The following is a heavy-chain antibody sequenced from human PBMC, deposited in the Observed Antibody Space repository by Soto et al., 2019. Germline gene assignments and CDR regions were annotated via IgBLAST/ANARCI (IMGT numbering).Heavy chain of an antibody. J-gene: IGHJ4*02. D-gene: IGHD5-18*01. CDR1: GFTFSSYG. V-gene: IGHV3-30*18. Sequence: TGGSLRLSCAASGFTFSSYGMHWVRQAPGKGLEWVAVISYDGSNKYYADSVKGRFTISRDNSKNTLYLQMNSLRAEDTAVYYCAKDRYSYGWHYFDYWGQGTLVTVSS. CDR3: AKDRYSYGWHYFDY. CDR2: ISYDGSNK.